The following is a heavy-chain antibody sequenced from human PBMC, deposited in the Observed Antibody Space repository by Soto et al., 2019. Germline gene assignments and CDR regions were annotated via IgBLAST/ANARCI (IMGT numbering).Heavy chain of an antibody. CDR2: ISGNGSNK. J-gene: IGHJ6*02. D-gene: IGHD3-9*01. Sequence: PGGFLSLSCAASGFTFSSYAMSWVRQAPGKGLERVSAISGNGSNKYYADSVKGRFTISRDNSKNTLYLQMNSLRAEDTAVYYCAKISLEYDILTGLGGMDVWGQGTTVTVSS. CDR3: AKISLEYDILTGLGGMDV. V-gene: IGHV3-23*01. CDR1: GFTFSSYA.